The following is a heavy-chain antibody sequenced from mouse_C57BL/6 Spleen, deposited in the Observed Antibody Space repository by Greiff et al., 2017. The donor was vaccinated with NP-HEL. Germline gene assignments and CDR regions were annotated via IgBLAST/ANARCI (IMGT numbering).Heavy chain of an antibody. Sequence: EVQVVESEGGLVQPGSSMKLSCTASGFTFSDYYMAWVRQVPEKGLEWVANINYDGSSTYYLDSLKSRFIISRDNAKNILYLQMSSLKSEDTATYYCANYGYDGAMDYWGQGTSVTVSS. CDR3: ANYGYDGAMDY. CDR1: GFTFSDYY. J-gene: IGHJ4*01. V-gene: IGHV5-16*01. CDR2: INYDGSST. D-gene: IGHD2-2*01.